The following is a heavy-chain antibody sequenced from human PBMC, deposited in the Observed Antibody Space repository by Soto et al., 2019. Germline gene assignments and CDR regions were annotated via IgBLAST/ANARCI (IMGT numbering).Heavy chain of an antibody. CDR3: ANEWRLSDSNGLDAFHI. CDR2: ITYDGNSV. CDR1: GFSFSYYG. D-gene: IGHD3-22*01. Sequence: QVQLVESGGGVVQPGRSLRLSCAASGFSFSYYGMHWVRQAPGKGLEWVATITYDGNSVYYGDTVKGRFTISRDDFKNTVYLQMNSLRNEDTAVSYCANEWRLSDSNGLDAFHILGQGTMVTVSS. J-gene: IGHJ3*02. V-gene: IGHV3-30*18.